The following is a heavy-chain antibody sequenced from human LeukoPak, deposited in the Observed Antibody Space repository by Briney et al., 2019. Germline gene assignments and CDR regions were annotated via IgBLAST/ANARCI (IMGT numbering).Heavy chain of an antibody. CDR1: GGSISSYY. CDR3: ASYRYDSSGYYHDY. V-gene: IGHV4-59*12. D-gene: IGHD3-22*01. J-gene: IGHJ4*02. CDR2: IYYSGST. Sequence: TPSETLSLTCTVSGGSISSYYWSWIRQPPGKGLEWIGYIYYSGSTNYNPSLKSRVTMSVDTSKNQFSLKLSSVTAADTAVYYCASYRYDSSGYYHDYWGQGTLVTVSS.